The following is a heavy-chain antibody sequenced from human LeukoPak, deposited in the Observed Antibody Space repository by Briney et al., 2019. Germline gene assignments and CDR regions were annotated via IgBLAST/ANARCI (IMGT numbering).Heavy chain of an antibody. V-gene: IGHV4-59*01. J-gene: IGHJ4*02. Sequence: PSETLSLTCTVSGGSINSYYWSWIRQPPGKGLEWIGYVYFSGNTNYNPSLKNRVTISIDTSKNQFSLKLTSVTAADTAVYYCASGLWIRGSYYVDHWGQGTLFTVSS. D-gene: IGHD1-26*01. CDR3: ASGLWIRGSYYVDH. CDR2: VYFSGNT. CDR1: GGSINSYY.